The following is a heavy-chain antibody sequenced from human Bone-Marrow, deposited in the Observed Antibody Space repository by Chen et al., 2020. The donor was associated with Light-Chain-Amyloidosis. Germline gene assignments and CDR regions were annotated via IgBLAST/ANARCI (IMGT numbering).Heavy chain of an antibody. CDR3: AGYSGLDH. D-gene: IGHD2-15*01. J-gene: IGHJ4*02. Sequence: EVQRVESGGGLIQPGGSLRLSCAASGLTVSNNYLSWVRLPPGKGLEWVSLIYSNGDTHYADSVKGRFTISRDNSKNTLYLLMNSLRVDDSAVYYCAGYSGLDHWGPGTLVTVSS. CDR1: GLTVSNNY. V-gene: IGHV3-53*01. CDR2: IYSNGDT.